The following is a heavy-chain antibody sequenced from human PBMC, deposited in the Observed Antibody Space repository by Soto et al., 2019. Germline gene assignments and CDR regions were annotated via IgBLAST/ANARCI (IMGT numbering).Heavy chain of an antibody. CDR1: GGSISSGGYS. Sequence: SETLSRTCTVSGGSISSGGYSWNWIRQAPGKGLEWIGYIYHSGGTDYNPSLKSRVTISVDKSKNQFSLNLTSVTAADTAVYFCARDSLHGYYFDDWGQGILVTVSS. J-gene: IGHJ4*02. CDR2: IYHSGGT. V-gene: IGHV4-30-2*01. CDR3: ARDSLHGYYFDD. D-gene: IGHD3-3*01.